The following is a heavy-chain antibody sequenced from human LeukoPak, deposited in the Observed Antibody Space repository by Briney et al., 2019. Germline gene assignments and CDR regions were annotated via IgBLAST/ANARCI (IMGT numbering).Heavy chain of an antibody. CDR1: GFTFSSYA. CDR2: ISYDGSNK. V-gene: IGHV3-30*04. J-gene: IGHJ4*02. D-gene: IGHD6-13*01. CDR3: AKGHSSSWYGTTFDY. Sequence: PGGVLRLSCAASGFTFSSYAMHWVRQAPGKGLEWVAVISYDGSNKYYADSVKGRFTISRDNSKNTLYLQMNSLRAEDTAVYYCAKGHSSSWYGTTFDYWGQGTLVTVSS.